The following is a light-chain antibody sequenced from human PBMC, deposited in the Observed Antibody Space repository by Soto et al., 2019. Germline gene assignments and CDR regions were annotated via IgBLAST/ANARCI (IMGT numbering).Light chain of an antibody. CDR1: QNINNY. V-gene: IGKV1-33*01. J-gene: IGKJ5*01. CDR2: DAS. CDR3: QQYENLPT. Sequence: DIHMTQSPSSLSASVGDRVTITCQASQNINNYLNWYQQKPGRAPKLLIYDASNLEAGVPSRCRGRRSGTDFTFTISRLQPEDIATYYCQQYENLPTFGQGTRVEI.